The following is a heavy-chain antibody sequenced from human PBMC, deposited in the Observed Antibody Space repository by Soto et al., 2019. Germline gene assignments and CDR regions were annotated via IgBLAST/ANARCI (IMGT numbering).Heavy chain of an antibody. J-gene: IGHJ4*02. V-gene: IGHV3-30*18. CDR3: AKEVLMQYYYFWSGSVDY. CDR1: GFTFSSYG. Sequence: QVQLVESGGGVVQPGRSLRLSCAASGFTFSSYGMHWVRQAPGKGLEWVAVISYDGSNKYYADSVKGRFTICRDDSKDPLLLQRNRVRDEDTAVYYCAKEVLMQYYYFWSGSVDYWGQGTLVTVSS. CDR2: ISYDGSNK. D-gene: IGHD3-3*01.